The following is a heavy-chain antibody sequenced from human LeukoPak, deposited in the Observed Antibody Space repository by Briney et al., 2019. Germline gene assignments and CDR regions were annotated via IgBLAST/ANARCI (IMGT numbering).Heavy chain of an antibody. D-gene: IGHD3-3*01. CDR2: MNPNSGNT. CDR3: ARVSGYYDFWSGYLYYYYYYMDV. CDR1: GYTFTSYD. Sequence: ASVKVSCKASGYTFTSYDINWVRQATGQGLEWMGWMNPNSGNTGYAQKFQGRVTITRNTSISTAYMELSSLRSEDTAVYYCARVSGYYDFWSGYLYYYYYYMDVWGKGTTVTVSS. V-gene: IGHV1-8*03. J-gene: IGHJ6*03.